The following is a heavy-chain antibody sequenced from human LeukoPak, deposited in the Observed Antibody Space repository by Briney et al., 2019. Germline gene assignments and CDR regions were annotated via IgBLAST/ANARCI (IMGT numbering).Heavy chain of an antibody. CDR2: VSGSGGST. J-gene: IGHJ4*02. CDR1: GFTFSNYA. V-gene: IGHV3-23*01. Sequence: GGSLRLSCEASGFTFSNYAMTWVRQAPGKGLEWVSGVSGSGGSTYYADSVRGRFTISRDNFQNMMYLQMNSLRAEDTAIYYCARTGVGGGYRFDYWGQGTLVTVSS. D-gene: IGHD1-26*01. CDR3: ARTGVGGGYRFDY.